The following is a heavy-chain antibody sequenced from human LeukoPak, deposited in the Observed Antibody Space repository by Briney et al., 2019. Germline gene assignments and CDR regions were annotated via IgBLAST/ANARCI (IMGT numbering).Heavy chain of an antibody. CDR1: GDSVSSNSAA. CDR3: ATTVETGDAFDI. D-gene: IGHD1-1*01. Sequence: SQTLSLTCAFSGDSVSSNSAAWSWIRLSPSRGLEGLGRTYYRSKWYNDYAVSVRSRITINPDTSKNLFSLQLNSLTPEDTAGYYCATTVETGDAFDIWGPGTRVTVSS. CDR2: TYYRSKWYN. J-gene: IGHJ3*02. V-gene: IGHV6-1*01.